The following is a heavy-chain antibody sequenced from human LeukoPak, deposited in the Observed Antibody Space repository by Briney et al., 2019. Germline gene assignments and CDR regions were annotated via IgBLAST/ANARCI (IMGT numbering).Heavy chain of an antibody. CDR2: ISTYNGNT. CDR3: ARGDSGPDY. Sequence: ASVKVSCKASGYTFNIYVIGWVRQAPGHRLEWMGWISTYNGNTDYAQKVQGRVTLTTDIPTNTAYMELRSLRSDDTAIYYCARGDSGPDYWGQGTLVTVSS. CDR1: GYTFNIYV. J-gene: IGHJ4*02. D-gene: IGHD6-19*01. V-gene: IGHV1-18*01.